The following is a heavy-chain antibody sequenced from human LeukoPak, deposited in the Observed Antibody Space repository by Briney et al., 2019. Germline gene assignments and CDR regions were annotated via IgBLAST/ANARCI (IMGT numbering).Heavy chain of an antibody. J-gene: IGHJ4*02. V-gene: IGHV4-39*01. CDR1: GGSVSSSSYY. CDR3: ASLVVVVVTASEIDY. D-gene: IGHD2-21*02. Sequence: PSETLSLTCSVSGGSVSSSSYYWGWVRQPPGKGLEWLGSFHYSGSTYYNPSLKSRVTISGDTSKNQFSLKLRSVTAADTAVYYCASLVVVVVTASEIDYWGQGTLVTVSS. CDR2: FHYSGST.